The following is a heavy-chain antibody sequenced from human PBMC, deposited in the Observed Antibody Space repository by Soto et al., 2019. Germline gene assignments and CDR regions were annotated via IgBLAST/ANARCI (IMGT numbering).Heavy chain of an antibody. Sequence: SETLSLTCSVSGGSVSDKTYYWSWIRQPPGKRLEWIGYVYYSGTTNYNPSLKSRVTISVDLSKNRFSLRLSSVTTADTALYYCARTTAVPNTTRSRYFSDYWGQGTLVTVSS. J-gene: IGHJ4*02. CDR2: VYYSGTT. D-gene: IGHD4-17*01. CDR1: GGSVSDKTYY. CDR3: ARTTAVPNTTRSRYFSDY. V-gene: IGHV4-61*01.